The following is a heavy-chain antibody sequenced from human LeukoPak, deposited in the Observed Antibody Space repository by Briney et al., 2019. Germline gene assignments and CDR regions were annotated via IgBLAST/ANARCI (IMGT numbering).Heavy chain of an antibody. D-gene: IGHD3-22*01. CDR1: GGSISSYY. Sequence: SETLSLTCTVSGGSISSYYWSWIRQPPGKGLEWIGYIYYSGSTNYNPSLKSRVTISVDTSKNQFSLKLSPVTAADTAVYYCARTEDYYDSSGLDYWGQGTLVTVSS. CDR3: ARTEDYYDSSGLDY. J-gene: IGHJ4*02. CDR2: IYYSGST. V-gene: IGHV4-59*08.